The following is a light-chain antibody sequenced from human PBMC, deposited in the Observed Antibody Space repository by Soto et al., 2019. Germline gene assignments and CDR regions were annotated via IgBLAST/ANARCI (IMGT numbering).Light chain of an antibody. Sequence: SYELTQPPSVSVAPGKTARITCGGNNIGGKSVNWYQQKPGQAPVLVISYNSDRPSGIPERFSGSNSGNTATLTISRVEAGDEADYYCQVWDNSSDHPVFGGGTTLTVL. J-gene: IGLJ2*01. CDR3: QVWDNSSDHPV. CDR2: YNS. V-gene: IGLV3-21*04. CDR1: NIGGKS.